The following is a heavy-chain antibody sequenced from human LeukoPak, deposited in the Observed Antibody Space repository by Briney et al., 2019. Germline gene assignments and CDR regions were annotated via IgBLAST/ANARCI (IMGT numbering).Heavy chain of an antibody. V-gene: IGHV5-51*01. D-gene: IGHD2-15*01. CDR3: ARGYCSGGSCQGLFDY. Sequence: GESLQISCQGSGYSFTSYWIGWVRQMPGKGLEWMGIIYPGDSDTRYSPSFQGQVTISADKSISTAYLQWSSLKASDTAMYYCARGYCSGGSCQGLFDYWGQGTLVTVSS. CDR2: IYPGDSDT. CDR1: GYSFTSYW. J-gene: IGHJ4*02.